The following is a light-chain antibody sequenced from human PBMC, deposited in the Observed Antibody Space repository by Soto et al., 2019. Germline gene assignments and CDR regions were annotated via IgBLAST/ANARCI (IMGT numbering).Light chain of an antibody. CDR2: GAS. J-gene: IGKJ3*01. Sequence: EIVLTQSPGTLSLSPGDRATLSCRASQIVSSTYLAWYQQKPGQAPRLLIYGASSRAAGVPDRFSGSGSVTNYTLTISRLEPEDFAVYYCQQYGSSAIFGPGTRVDIK. V-gene: IGKV3-20*01. CDR3: QQYGSSAI. CDR1: QIVSSTY.